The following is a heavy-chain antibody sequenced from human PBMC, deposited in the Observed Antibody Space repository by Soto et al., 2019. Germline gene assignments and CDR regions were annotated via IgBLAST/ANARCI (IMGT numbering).Heavy chain of an antibody. V-gene: IGHV4-31*03. D-gene: IGHD4-17*01. J-gene: IGHJ6*02. CDR1: GGSISRGGYY. CDR3: ARGGHGDYTLCYYGMDV. Sequence: QVQLQETGPGLVKPSQTVSLTCTASGGSISRGGYYWSWIRQHPGKGLEWTGYIYYSGSPYYNPSHKSRVTIPVDTSKNPFSLKRSSETAADTANYFCARGGHGDYTLCYYGMDVRGQGTPVTLSS. CDR2: IYYSGSP.